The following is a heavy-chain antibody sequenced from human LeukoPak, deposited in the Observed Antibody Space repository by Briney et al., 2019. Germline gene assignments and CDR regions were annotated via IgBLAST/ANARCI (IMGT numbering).Heavy chain of an antibody. J-gene: IGHJ4*02. CDR1: GFTFSSYA. CDR3: AKARHPYNNRWYFFDY. D-gene: IGHD1-14*01. Sequence: GGSLRLSCAASGFTFSSYAMHWVRQAPGKGLEWVAVISSDGSNKYYADSVKGRFTISRDNSRNTLYLQMNSLRAEDTAVYYCAKARHPYNNRWYFFDYWGQGTLVTVSS. V-gene: IGHV3-30*18. CDR2: ISSDGSNK.